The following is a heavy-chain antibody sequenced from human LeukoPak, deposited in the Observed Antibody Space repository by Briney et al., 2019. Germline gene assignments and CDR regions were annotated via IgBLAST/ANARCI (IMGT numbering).Heavy chain of an antibody. Sequence: GGSLRRSCVASGFTFGSYWMTWVRQAPGKGLEWVANIQPDGSQGLYVDSVKGRFIISRDNAKKALYLQMNSLRAEDTAVYYCTRDPLYGALDSWGQGTLVTVSS. CDR1: GFTFGSYW. CDR2: IQPDGSQG. CDR3: TRDPLYGALDS. V-gene: IGHV3-7*01. J-gene: IGHJ4*02. D-gene: IGHD4-17*01.